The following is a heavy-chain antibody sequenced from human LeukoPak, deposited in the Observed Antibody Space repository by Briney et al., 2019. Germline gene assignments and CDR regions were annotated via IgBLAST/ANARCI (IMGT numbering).Heavy chain of an antibody. V-gene: IGHV1-69*05. J-gene: IGHJ4*02. CDR3: ARVGGYGYSSGWYYDY. Sequence: ASVKVSCKTSGYTFSNHGVTWVRQAPGQGLEWMGGIIPIFGTANYAQKFQGRVTITTDESTSTAYMELSSLRSEDTAVYYCARVGGYGYSSGWYYDYWGQGTLVTVSS. CDR1: GYTFSNHG. D-gene: IGHD6-19*01. CDR2: IIPIFGTA.